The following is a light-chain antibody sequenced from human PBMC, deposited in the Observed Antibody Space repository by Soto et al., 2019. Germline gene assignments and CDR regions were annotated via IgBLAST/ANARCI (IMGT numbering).Light chain of an antibody. V-gene: IGKV1-5*03. CDR1: QSISTW. Sequence: DIQMTQSPSTLSASVGDRVTITCRASQSISTWLAWYQQKPGKAPKLLIYKASNLEDGVPSRFSGSGSGTEIPIHIRRLEADYFGTYYLQQYNTFPPTFGRGTTVEIK. CDR3: QQYNTFPPT. J-gene: IGKJ4*01. CDR2: KAS.